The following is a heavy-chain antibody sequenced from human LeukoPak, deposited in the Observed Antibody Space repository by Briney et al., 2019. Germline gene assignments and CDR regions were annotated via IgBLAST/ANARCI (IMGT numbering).Heavy chain of an antibody. Sequence: GGPLRLSCAASGFTFSSYAMHWVRQAPGKGLEWVALISYDGSNKYYADSVKGRFTISRDNSQNTLYLQMNSLRTEDTAVYYCAKVGSNWDFDYWGQGTLVTVSS. D-gene: IGHD6-13*01. CDR2: ISYDGSNK. V-gene: IGHV3-30*18. CDR3: AKVGSNWDFDY. CDR1: GFTFSSYA. J-gene: IGHJ4*02.